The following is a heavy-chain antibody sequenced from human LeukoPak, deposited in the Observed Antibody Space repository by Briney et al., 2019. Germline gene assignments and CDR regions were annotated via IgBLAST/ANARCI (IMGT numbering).Heavy chain of an antibody. D-gene: IGHD3-10*01. CDR3: ARLRITMVRAIFDY. CDR2: INHSGST. CDR1: GGSFSGYY. J-gene: IGHJ4*02. Sequence: SETLSLTCADYGGSFSGYYWSSIRQPPGKGLERMGDINHSGSTNYNPSLKSRVTISVDTSKNQFSLKLSSVTAADTAVYYCARLRITMVRAIFDYWGQGTLVTVSS. V-gene: IGHV4-34*01.